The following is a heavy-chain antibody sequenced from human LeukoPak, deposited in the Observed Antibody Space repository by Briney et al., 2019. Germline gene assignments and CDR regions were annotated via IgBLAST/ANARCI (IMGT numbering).Heavy chain of an antibody. V-gene: IGHV3-64*01. D-gene: IGHD6-19*01. CDR3: ARPPSSGWYWYYFDY. Sequence: GGSLRLSCAASGFTFSSYAMHWVRQAPGKGLEYVSAISSNGGSTYYANSVKGRFTISRDNSKNTLYLQMGSLRAEDTAVYYCARPPSSGWYWYYFDYWGQGTLVTVSS. CDR1: GFTFSSYA. CDR2: ISSNGGST. J-gene: IGHJ4*02.